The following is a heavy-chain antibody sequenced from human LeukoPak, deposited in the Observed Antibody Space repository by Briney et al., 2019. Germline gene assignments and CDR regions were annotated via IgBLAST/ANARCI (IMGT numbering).Heavy chain of an antibody. Sequence: SQTLSLTCTVSGGSISSGGYYWSWIRQHPGKGLEWIGYIYYSGSTYYNPSLKSRVTISVDTSKNQFSLKLSSVTAAGPALYYFARVGGQLVAMDACGKGTPVTVSS. D-gene: IGHD6-6*01. J-gene: IGHJ6*03. CDR1: GGSISSGGYY. CDR2: IYYSGST. V-gene: IGHV4-31*03. CDR3: ARVGGQLVAMDA.